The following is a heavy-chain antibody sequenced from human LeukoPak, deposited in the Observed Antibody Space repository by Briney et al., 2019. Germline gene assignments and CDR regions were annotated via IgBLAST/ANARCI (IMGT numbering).Heavy chain of an antibody. CDR2: IYHSGST. D-gene: IGHD2-15*01. CDR3: ARDCSGGSCYSFDY. J-gene: IGHJ4*02. CDR1: GGSISSSSYY. Sequence: SETLSLTCTVSGGSISSSSYYWSWIRQPPGKGLEWIGEIYHSGSTNYNPSLKSRVTISVDKSKNQFSLKLSSVTAADTAVYYCARDCSGGSCYSFDYWGQGTLVTVSS. V-gene: IGHV4-39*07.